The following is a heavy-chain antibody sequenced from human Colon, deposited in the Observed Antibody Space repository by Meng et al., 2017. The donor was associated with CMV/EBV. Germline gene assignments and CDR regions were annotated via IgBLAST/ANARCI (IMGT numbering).Heavy chain of an antibody. V-gene: IGHV3-30*04. D-gene: IGHD3-3*01. Sequence: GGSLRLSCAASGFTFSNYAMHGVRQAPGKGLEWVAVISYDGRYIAYTDSVKGRFSISRDNSRNTLSLQMNSLRTEDTAVYYCARYDFASCMDVWGQGTTVTVSS. J-gene: IGHJ6*02. CDR2: ISYDGRYI. CDR3: ARYDFASCMDV. CDR1: GFTFSNYA.